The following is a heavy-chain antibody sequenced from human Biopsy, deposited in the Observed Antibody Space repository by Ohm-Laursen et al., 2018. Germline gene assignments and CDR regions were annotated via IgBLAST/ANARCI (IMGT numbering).Heavy chain of an antibody. CDR2: ITADKT. J-gene: IGHJ3*01. V-gene: IGHV1-18*01. CDR1: GYTFYSYG. Sequence: ASVKVSCKASGYTFYSYGITWVRQAPGHGLEWMGWITADKTNSAQKFQGRLTMTTDISTSTAYMDLKGLRSDDTAIYYCARAFGGAYYSYAFDLWGQGTLVTVSS. CDR3: ARAFGGAYYSYAFDL. D-gene: IGHD2-21*02.